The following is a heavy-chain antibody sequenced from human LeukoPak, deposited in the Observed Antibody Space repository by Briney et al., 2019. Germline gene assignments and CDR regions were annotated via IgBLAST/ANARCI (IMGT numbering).Heavy chain of an antibody. J-gene: IGHJ4*02. V-gene: IGHV4-59*01. CDR3: ARGVYIAAAQYGY. CDR2: IYYSGTT. Sequence: SETLSLTCTVSGGSISSYYWNWIRQPPGKGLEWIGYIYYSGTTNYNPSLKSRVTISVDASKNQFSLKLSSVTAADTAVYYCARGVYIAAAQYGYWGQGTLVTVSS. CDR1: GGSISSYY. D-gene: IGHD6-13*01.